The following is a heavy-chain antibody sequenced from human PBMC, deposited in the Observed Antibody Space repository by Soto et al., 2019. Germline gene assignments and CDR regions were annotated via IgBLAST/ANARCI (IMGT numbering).Heavy chain of an antibody. CDR3: AREKDLILGGYAFGY. CDR2: LLYRGTA. CDR1: DSSMSPYY. V-gene: IGHV4-59*01. Sequence: QVQLQESGPRLVKPSETLSLTCSVSDSSMSPYYWTWFRQAPGKGLEWIGHLLYRGTATYNPALKGRVTISLDTSKKQVSLKLSSVIAADTAVYYCAREKDLILGGYAFGYWGPWTLVTVSS. J-gene: IGHJ3*01. D-gene: IGHD1-26*01.